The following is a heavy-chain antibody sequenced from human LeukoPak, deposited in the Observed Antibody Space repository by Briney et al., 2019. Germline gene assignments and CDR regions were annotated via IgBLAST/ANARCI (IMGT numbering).Heavy chain of an antibody. CDR2: IWYDGSNK. Sequence: GRSLRLSCAASGFTFSSYGMHWVRQAPGKGLEWVALIWYDGSNKYYADSVKGRFTISRGNSKNTLYLQMNSLRAEDTALYYCAKDGSDYDIDYWGQGTLVTVTS. D-gene: IGHD4-17*01. V-gene: IGHV3-33*06. CDR1: GFTFSSYG. J-gene: IGHJ4*02. CDR3: AKDGSDYDIDY.